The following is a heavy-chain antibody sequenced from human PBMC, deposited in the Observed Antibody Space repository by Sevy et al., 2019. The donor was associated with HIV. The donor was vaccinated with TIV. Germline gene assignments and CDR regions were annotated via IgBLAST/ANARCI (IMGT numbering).Heavy chain of an antibody. Sequence: ASVKVSCKASGYTFTSYGISWVRQAPGQGLEWMGWISAYNGNTNYAQKLQGIVTMTTDTSTSTAYMELRSLRSDDTAVYYCARDDCSSTSYYRAPYYYYGMDVWGQGTTVTVSS. V-gene: IGHV1-18*01. CDR3: ARDDCSSTSYYRAPYYYYGMDV. J-gene: IGHJ6*02. D-gene: IGHD2-2*02. CDR2: ISAYNGNT. CDR1: GYTFTSYG.